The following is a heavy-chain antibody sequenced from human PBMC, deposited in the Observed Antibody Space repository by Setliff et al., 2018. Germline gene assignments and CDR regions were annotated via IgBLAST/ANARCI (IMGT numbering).Heavy chain of an antibody. D-gene: IGHD4-17*01. CDR2: IIPTFGTA. V-gene: IGHV1-69*13. J-gene: IGHJ6*02. CDR3: ARDLIDPDYGDYLSFYYYGMDV. CDR1: GGTFSSYA. Sequence: GASVKVSCKASGGTFSSYAISWVRQAPGQRLEWMGGIIPTFGTANYAQKFQGRVTITADESTSTAYMELSSLRSEDTAVYYCARDLIDPDYGDYLSFYYYGMDVWGQGTTVTVSS.